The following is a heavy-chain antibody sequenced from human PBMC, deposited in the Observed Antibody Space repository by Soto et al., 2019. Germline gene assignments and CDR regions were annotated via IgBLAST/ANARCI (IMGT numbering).Heavy chain of an antibody. CDR3: ARAGMIAVAGTGWFDH. CDR2: IYYSGST. V-gene: IGHV4-59*01. J-gene: IGHJ5*02. Sequence: SETLSLTCTISGGSISSYYWSWIRQPPGKGLEWIGYIYYSGSTNYNPSLKSRVTISVDTSKNQFSLKLSSVTAADTAVYYCARAGMIAVAGTGWFDHWGQGTLVTVSS. CDR1: GGSISSYY. D-gene: IGHD6-19*01.